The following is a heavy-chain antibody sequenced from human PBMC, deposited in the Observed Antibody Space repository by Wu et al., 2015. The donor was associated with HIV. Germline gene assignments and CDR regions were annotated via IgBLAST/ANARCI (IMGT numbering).Heavy chain of an antibody. D-gene: IGHD6-25*01. Sequence: QVQLEQSGPEVKKPGASVMVSCKASGYNFIDYYMYWVRQAPGQGPEWMGWINSNRGGTKYAQKFQGRITMTRDTAVSTAYLELNTLRSDDTAVYYCARGGAAARNYYFDYWGQGTLVTVSS. J-gene: IGHJ4*02. CDR3: ARGGAAARNYYFDY. V-gene: IGHV1-2*02. CDR1: GYNFIDYY. CDR2: INSNRGGT.